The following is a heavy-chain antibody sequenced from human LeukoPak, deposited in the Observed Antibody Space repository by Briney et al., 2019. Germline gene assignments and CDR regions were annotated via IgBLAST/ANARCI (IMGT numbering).Heavy chain of an antibody. CDR3: VRYCSSTTCYTRAVDY. J-gene: IGHJ4*02. CDR2: IYHSGSA. Sequence: SETLSLTCTVSGHSITSGYNWAWIRQPPGKVLEWIGSIYHSGSAYYNPSLKSRVTISVDTSKNQFSLKLSSVTAADTAVYYCVRYCSSTTCYTRAVDYWGQGTLVTVSS. V-gene: IGHV4-38-2*02. CDR1: GHSITSGYN. D-gene: IGHD2-2*02.